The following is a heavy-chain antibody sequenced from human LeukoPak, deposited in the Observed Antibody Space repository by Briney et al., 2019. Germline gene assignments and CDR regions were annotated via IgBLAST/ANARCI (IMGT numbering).Heavy chain of an antibody. Sequence: ASVKVSCKVSGYTLTELSMHWVRQAPGKGLEWMGGFDPEDGETIYAQKFQGRVTMTEDTSTDTAYVELSSLRSEDTAVYYCATGGTRIFGVVIGNDAFDIWGQGTMVTVSS. D-gene: IGHD3-3*01. CDR2: FDPEDGET. J-gene: IGHJ3*02. V-gene: IGHV1-24*01. CDR1: GYTLTELS. CDR3: ATGGTRIFGVVIGNDAFDI.